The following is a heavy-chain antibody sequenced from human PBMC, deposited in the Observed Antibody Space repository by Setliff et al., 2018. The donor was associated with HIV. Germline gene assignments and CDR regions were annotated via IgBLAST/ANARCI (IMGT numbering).Heavy chain of an antibody. J-gene: IGHJ3*02. CDR2: IYTSGIT. V-gene: IGHV4-61*02. CDR1: GGSISSGSYY. Sequence: SETLSLTCTVSGGSISSGSYYWSWIRPPAGKGLEWNGRIYTSGITNYNPSLKSRVTISVDTSKNQFSLKLSSVTAADTAVYYCARASPKYYDTSGYYSVAFDIWGQGTMVTVSS. CDR3: ARASPKYYDTSGYYSVAFDI. D-gene: IGHD3-22*01.